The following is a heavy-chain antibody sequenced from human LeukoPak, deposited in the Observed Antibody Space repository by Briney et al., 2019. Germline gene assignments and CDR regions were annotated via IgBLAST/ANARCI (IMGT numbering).Heavy chain of an antibody. J-gene: IGHJ4*02. D-gene: IGHD6-13*01. CDR1: GYSFTSYW. CDR2: IYPGDSDT. CDR3: ARHYSSSWYYFDY. Sequence: GESLKISCKGSGYSFTSYWIGWVRQMPGQGLEWMGIIYPGDSDTRYSPSFQGQVTISADKSISTAYLQWSSLKASDTAMYYCARHYSSSWYYFDYWGQGTLVTVSS. V-gene: IGHV5-51*01.